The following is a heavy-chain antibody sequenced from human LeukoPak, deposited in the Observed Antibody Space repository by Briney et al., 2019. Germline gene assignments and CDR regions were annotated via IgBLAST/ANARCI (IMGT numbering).Heavy chain of an antibody. V-gene: IGHV4-4*07. CDR2: IYTSGST. Sequence: PSETLSLTCTVSGGSISSYYWSWIRQPAGKGLEWIGRIYTSGSTNYNPSLKSRVTMSVDTSKNQFSLKLSSVTAADTAVYYCARDTIVVVPAAIPELYYYMDVWGKGTTVTVSS. CDR1: GGSISSYY. D-gene: IGHD2-2*01. J-gene: IGHJ6*03. CDR3: ARDTIVVVPAAIPELYYYMDV.